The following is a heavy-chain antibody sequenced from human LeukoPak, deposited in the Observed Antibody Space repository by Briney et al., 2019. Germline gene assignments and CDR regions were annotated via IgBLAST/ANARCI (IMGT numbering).Heavy chain of an antibody. CDR2: IIPIFGTA. V-gene: IGHV1-69*13. CDR1: GGTFSSYA. Sequence: RASVKVSCKASGGTFSSYAISWVRQAPGQGLEWMGGIIPIFGTANYAQKFQGRVTITADESTSTAYMELSSLRSEDTAVYYCASTHGYSHGYGFDYWGQGTLVTVSS. CDR3: ASTHGYSHGYGFDY. D-gene: IGHD5-18*01. J-gene: IGHJ4*02.